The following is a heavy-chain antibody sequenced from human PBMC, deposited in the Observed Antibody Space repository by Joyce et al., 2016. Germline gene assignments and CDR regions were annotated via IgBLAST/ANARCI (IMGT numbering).Heavy chain of an antibody. V-gene: IGHV3-11*01. CDR3: ARGPGYCSTTTCSPGDGMDV. CDR2: ISITGSTI. J-gene: IGHJ6*02. D-gene: IGHD2-2*01. Sequence: QVQLVESGGGLVKPGGSLRLSCAASGFTFSDYYMSWIRQAPGKGLELVSYISITGSTIYYADSVKGRFTMSRTNAKNSLYLQMNSLRAEDTAVYYCARGPGYCSTTTCSPGDGMDVWGQGTTVTVSS. CDR1: GFTFSDYY.